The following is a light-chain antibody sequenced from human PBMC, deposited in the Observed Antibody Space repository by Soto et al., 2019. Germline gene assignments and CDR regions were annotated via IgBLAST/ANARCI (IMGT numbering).Light chain of an antibody. V-gene: IGKV1-5*03. CDR1: QSISSW. CDR2: KAP. Sequence: DIQMTQSPSTLSASVGDRVTITCRARQSISSWLAGHQQNPGKAPKLAMYKAPSFESGVPSMFSGSGSRTQFTLTIRRVQTPDFASYYTQQYNSSPLTVGGAT. J-gene: IGKJ4*01. CDR3: QQYNSSPLT.